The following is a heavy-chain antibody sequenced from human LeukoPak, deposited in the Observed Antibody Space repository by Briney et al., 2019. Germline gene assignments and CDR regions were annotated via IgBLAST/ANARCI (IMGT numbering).Heavy chain of an antibody. CDR1: GDSVSSNIAS. V-gene: IGHV6-1*01. J-gene: IGHJ4*02. D-gene: IGHD5-18*01. Sequence: SQTLSLTCAISGDSVSSNIASWNWIRQSPSRGLEWLGRTYYRSKWYNDYAVSVKSRITINPDTSKNQFSLKLISVTAADTAVYYCARGRSRPWMQLWSPPFDFWGQGTLVTVSS. CDR3: ARGRSRPWMQLWSPPFDF. CDR2: TYYRSKWYN.